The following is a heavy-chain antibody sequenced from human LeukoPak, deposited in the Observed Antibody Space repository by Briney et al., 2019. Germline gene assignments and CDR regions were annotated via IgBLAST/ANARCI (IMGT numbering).Heavy chain of an antibody. CDR2: IYYSGST. J-gene: IGHJ6*03. CDR3: ARHKDYYYSYMGV. CDR1: GGSFSSYY. V-gene: IGHV4-39*01. Sequence: SETLSLTCAVYGGSFSSYYWGWIRQPPGKGLEWIGTIYYSGSTCYNPSLTSRVTISVDPSKNQFSLKLSSVTAADTAVYCCARHKDYYYSYMGVWGKGTTVTISS.